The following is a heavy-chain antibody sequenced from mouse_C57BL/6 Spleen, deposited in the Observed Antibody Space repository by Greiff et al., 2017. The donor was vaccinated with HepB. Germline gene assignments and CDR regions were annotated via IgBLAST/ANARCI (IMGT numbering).Heavy chain of an antibody. CDR2: IHPNSGST. J-gene: IGHJ4*01. V-gene: IGHV1-64*01. CDR3: ARGHYGSSPWAMDY. D-gene: IGHD1-1*01. CDR1: GYTFTSYW. Sequence: QVQLQQPGAELVKPGASVKLSCKASGYTFTSYWMHWVKQRPGQGLEWIGMIHPNSGSTNYNEKFKSKATLTVDKSSSTAYMQLSSLTSEDSSVYYCARGHYGSSPWAMDYWGQGTSVTVSS.